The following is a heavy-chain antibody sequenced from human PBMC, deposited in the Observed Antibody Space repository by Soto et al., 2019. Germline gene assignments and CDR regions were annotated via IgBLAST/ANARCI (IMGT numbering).Heavy chain of an antibody. D-gene: IGHD3-3*01. J-gene: IGHJ4*02. CDR3: AKGWTVFGVVFDY. V-gene: IGHV3-23*01. CDR1: GFTFSSYA. Sequence: EVQLLESGGGLVQPGGSLRLSCAASGFTFSSYAMSWVRQAPGKGLEWVSAISGGGGSTYYADSVKGRFTISRDNTKNTLYLRMNCLRAEGTAVYYCAKGWTVFGVVFDYWGQGTLVTVSS. CDR2: ISGGGGST.